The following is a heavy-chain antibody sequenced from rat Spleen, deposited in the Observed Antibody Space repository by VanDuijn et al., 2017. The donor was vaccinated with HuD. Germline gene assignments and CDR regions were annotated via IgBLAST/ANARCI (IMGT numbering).Heavy chain of an antibody. D-gene: IGHD1-9*01. Sequence: EVQLVESGGGLVPPGRSLKLSCAASGFTFSNYDMAWVRQDSTKGLEWVAYISAGGDSTYYRDSVKGRFTISRDNAKSTLSLQMDSLRSEDTATYYCARRHYGYTDYFDYWGQGVMVTVSS. V-gene: IGHV5S23*01. J-gene: IGHJ2*01. CDR3: ARRHYGYTDYFDY. CDR2: ISAGGDST. CDR1: GFTFSNYD.